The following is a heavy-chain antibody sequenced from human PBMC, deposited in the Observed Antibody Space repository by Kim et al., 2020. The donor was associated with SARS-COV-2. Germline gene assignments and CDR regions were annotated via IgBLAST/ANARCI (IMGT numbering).Heavy chain of an antibody. J-gene: IGHJ5*02. CDR2: IIPIFGTA. CDR1: GGTFSSYA. D-gene: IGHD2-2*01. CDR3: ARGGGEVPGYCSSTSCYSNWFDP. V-gene: IGHV1-69*13. Sequence: SVKVSCKASGGTFSSYAISWVRQAPGQGLEWMGGIIPIFGTANYAQKFQGRVTITADESTSTAYMELSSLRSEDTAVYYCARGGGEVPGYCSSTSCYSNWFDPWGQGTLVTVSS.